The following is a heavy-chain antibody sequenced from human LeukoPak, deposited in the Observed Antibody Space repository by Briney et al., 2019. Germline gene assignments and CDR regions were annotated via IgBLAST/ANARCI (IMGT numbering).Heavy chain of an antibody. J-gene: IGHJ4*02. CDR1: GTSISSGIYH. D-gene: IGHD3-22*01. Sequence: KPSQTLSLTCAVSGTSISSGIYHWSWIRQHPGKGLEWIGYIFYSGVTYYNPSLKSRFTISVDTSKNQFSLKLNSVTAADTAVYYCARVVRRYYYDSSGPMGTYYFDYWGQGTLVTVSS. V-gene: IGHV4-31*11. CDR2: IFYSGVT. CDR3: ARVVRRYYYDSSGPMGTYYFDY.